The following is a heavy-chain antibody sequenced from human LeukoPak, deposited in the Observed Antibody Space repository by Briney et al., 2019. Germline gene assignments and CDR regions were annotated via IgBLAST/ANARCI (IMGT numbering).Heavy chain of an antibody. Sequence: PSETLSLTCAVYGGSFSGYYWSWIRQPPGKGLEWIGEINHSGSTNYNPSLKSRVTISVDTSKNQFSLKLSSVTAADTAVYYCARQSHYYYGSGSYYGHWGQGTLVTVSS. CDR1: GGSFSGYY. CDR3: ARQSHYYYGSGSYYGH. D-gene: IGHD3-10*01. CDR2: INHSGST. V-gene: IGHV4-34*01. J-gene: IGHJ4*02.